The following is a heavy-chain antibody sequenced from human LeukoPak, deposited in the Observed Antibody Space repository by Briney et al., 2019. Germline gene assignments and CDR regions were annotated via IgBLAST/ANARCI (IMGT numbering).Heavy chain of an antibody. Sequence: ASVKVSCKASGYSFTKYYVHLVRQAPGEGLEWMGIINPSGGSTTNAQKLQGSVTMTRDTSTTTVYMELSRLRFDETAMYYCARDERDVVVVPGAMPYWGQGTLVTVSS. J-gene: IGHJ4*02. CDR2: INPSGGST. D-gene: IGHD2-2*01. CDR3: ARDERDVVVVPGAMPY. CDR1: GYSFTKYY. V-gene: IGHV1-46*04.